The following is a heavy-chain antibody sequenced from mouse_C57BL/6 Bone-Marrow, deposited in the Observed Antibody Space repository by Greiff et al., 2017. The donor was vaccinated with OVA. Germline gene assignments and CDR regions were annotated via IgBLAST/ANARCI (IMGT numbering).Heavy chain of an antibody. CDR1: GYTFTSYW. J-gene: IGHJ2*01. Sequence: QVQLQQSGAELAKPGASVKLSCKASGYTFTSYWMHWVKQRPGQGLEWIGYINPSSGYTKYNQKFKDKATLTADKSSSTAYMQLSSLTYEDSAVYYCARGITTVVDYFDYWGQGTTLTVSS. CDR2: INPSSGYT. D-gene: IGHD1-1*01. V-gene: IGHV1-7*01. CDR3: ARGITTVVDYFDY.